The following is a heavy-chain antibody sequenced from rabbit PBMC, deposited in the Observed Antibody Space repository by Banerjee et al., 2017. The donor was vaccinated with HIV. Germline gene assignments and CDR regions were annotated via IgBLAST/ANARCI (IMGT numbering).Heavy chain of an antibody. D-gene: IGHD2-1*01. V-gene: IGHV1S45*01. CDR2: IYTGDGST. Sequence: QQQLEESGGGLVKPGGTLTLTCKASGIDFSSYYWICWVRQAPGKGLEWIGCIYTGDGSTYYASWAKGRFTISSASSTTVTLQVTSLTAADTATYFCARDKTKHATDLWGQGTLVTVS. J-gene: IGHJ4*01. CDR1: GIDFSSYYW. CDR3: ARDKTKHATDL.